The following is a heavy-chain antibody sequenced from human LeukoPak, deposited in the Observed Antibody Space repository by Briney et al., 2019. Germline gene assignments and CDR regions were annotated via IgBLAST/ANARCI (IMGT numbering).Heavy chain of an antibody. J-gene: IGHJ4*02. V-gene: IGHV3-23*01. CDR1: GFTFSNYA. CDR2: ISGSGSTS. D-gene: IGHD6-19*01. CDR3: ARDLSAAFDF. Sequence: GGSLRLSCAASGFTFSNYAMTWVRQTPGKGLEWVSGISGSGSTSYYADSVKGRFTISRDISKDTLYLQMDSLRAEDTAVYYCARDLSAAFDFWGQGILVTVSS.